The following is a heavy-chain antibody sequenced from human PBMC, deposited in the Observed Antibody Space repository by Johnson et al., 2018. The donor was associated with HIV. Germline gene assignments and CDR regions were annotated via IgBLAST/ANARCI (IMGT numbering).Heavy chain of an antibody. Sequence: VQLVESGGGVVQPGRSLRLSCAASGFTFDDYAMHWVRQAPGKGLEWVSGISWNGGTIAYADSVKGRFTISRDNAKNTLYLQMNSLRAEDTAVYYCAKDREDAFDIWGQGTMVTVSS. CDR1: GFTFDDYA. V-gene: IGHV3-9*01. J-gene: IGHJ3*02. D-gene: IGHD1-26*01. CDR2: ISWNGGTI. CDR3: AKDREDAFDI.